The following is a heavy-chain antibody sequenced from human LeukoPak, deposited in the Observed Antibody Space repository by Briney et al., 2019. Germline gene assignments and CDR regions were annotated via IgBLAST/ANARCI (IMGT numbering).Heavy chain of an antibody. V-gene: IGHV3-15*01. Sequence: GRSLRLSCAASGFTSSSYGMHWVRQAPGKGLEWVGRIKTETDGGTTDYAAPVKGRFSISRDDSKNTLYVQMNSPKTEDTAVYYCTTDPFYYYGSGSYYRWGQGTLVTVSS. CDR2: IKTETDGGTT. CDR3: TTDPFYYYGSGSYYR. CDR1: GFTSSSYG. D-gene: IGHD3-10*01. J-gene: IGHJ4*02.